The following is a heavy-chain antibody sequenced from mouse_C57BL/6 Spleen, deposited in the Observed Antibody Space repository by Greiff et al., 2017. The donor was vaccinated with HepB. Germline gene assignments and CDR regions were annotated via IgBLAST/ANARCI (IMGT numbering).Heavy chain of an antibody. J-gene: IGHJ4*01. V-gene: IGHV1-52*01. CDR2: IDPSDSET. CDR1: GYTFTSYW. D-gene: IGHD1-1*01. Sequence: VQLKQPGAELVRPGSSVKLSCKASGYTFTSYWMHWVKQRPIQGLEWIGNIDPSDSETHYNQKFKDKATLTVDKSSSTAYMQLSSLTSEDSAVYYCARDGYGSSYDAMDYWGQGTSVTVSS. CDR3: ARDGYGSSYDAMDY.